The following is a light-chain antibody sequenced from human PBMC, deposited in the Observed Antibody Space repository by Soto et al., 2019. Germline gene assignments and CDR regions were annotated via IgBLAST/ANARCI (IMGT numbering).Light chain of an antibody. CDR1: QTISGW. V-gene: IGKV1-5*01. Sequence: DIQMTQSPSTLSASVGDGVTITCRASQTISGWLAWYQQRPGKAPKLLISDASSLRSGVPSRFSGSGSGTEFTLTISSLQPDDFGSYYCQQYKSYSWTFGHGTKVDIK. CDR3: QQYKSYSWT. CDR2: DAS. J-gene: IGKJ1*01.